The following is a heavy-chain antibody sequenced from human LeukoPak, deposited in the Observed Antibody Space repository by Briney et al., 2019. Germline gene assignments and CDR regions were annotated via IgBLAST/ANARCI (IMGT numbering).Heavy chain of an antibody. D-gene: IGHD1-7*01. CDR1: GFTLSNHW. CDR2: IKQDGSEK. J-gene: IGHJ4*02. Sequence: GGSLRLSCAASGFTLSNHWMTWVRQAPGEGLECVAIIKQDGSEKYYVDSVKGRFTISRDNAKNSLYLQMNSLRAEDTAVYYCARDGDNWNYEPSFDYWGQGTLVTVSS. CDR3: ARDGDNWNYEPSFDY. V-gene: IGHV3-7*01.